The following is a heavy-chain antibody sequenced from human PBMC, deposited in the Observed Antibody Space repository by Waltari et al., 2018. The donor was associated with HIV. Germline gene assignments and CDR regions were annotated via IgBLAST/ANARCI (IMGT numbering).Heavy chain of an antibody. V-gene: IGHV3-15*01. J-gene: IGHJ4*02. D-gene: IGHD2-15*01. Sequence: EVQLVESGGDLVKPGGSLRLSCAASGFTFRHAWTNWVRQAPGKGLEWVGRIRSKADGETTDYTTSVKGRFSISRDDSKDILYLQMNALKIEDTAVYHCAAGRWFQGYWGQGALVTVSP. CDR1: GFTFRHAW. CDR2: IRSKADGETT. CDR3: AAGRWFQGY.